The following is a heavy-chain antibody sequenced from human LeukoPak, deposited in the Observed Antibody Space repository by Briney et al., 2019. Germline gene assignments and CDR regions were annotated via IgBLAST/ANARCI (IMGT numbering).Heavy chain of an antibody. D-gene: IGHD6-13*01. V-gene: IGHV1-46*01. CDR1: GYTFTSYY. J-gene: IGHJ5*02. Sequence: ASVKVSCKASGYTFTSYYMHWVRQAPGQGLEWMGIINPSGGSTSYAQKFQGRVTMTRDTSTSTVYMELSSLRSEDTAVYYCARAAAAGSFSNWFDPWGQGTLVTVSS. CDR3: ARAAAAGSFSNWFDP. CDR2: INPSGGST.